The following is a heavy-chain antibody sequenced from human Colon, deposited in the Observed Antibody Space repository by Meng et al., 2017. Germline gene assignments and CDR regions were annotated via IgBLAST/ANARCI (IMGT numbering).Heavy chain of an antibody. D-gene: IGHD3-22*01. Sequence: LPSRESGPGLVQPSGTIALPGAVSVGPITSGSYYGGWIRQPPGKGLEWIGSLYYSGRTYYNPSLKSRVTISVDTSKSQFSLKLTSVTAADTAVYYCARGLSHDSYGDSYKPLDYWGQGTLVTVSS. CDR1: VGPITSGSYY. CDR3: ARGLSHDSYGDSYKPLDY. CDR2: LYYSGRT. J-gene: IGHJ4*02. V-gene: IGHV4-39*07.